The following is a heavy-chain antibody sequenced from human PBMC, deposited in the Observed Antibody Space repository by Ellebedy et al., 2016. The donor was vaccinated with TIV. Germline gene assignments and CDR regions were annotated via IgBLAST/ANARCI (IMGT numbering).Heavy chain of an antibody. CDR1: GDSISSYF. V-gene: IGHV4-59*01. CDR3: ARRGATRGYSFDI. CDR2: IYYSGNT. J-gene: IGHJ3*02. Sequence: MPSETLSLTCSVSGDSISSYFWSRVRQPPGKGLEWIGHIYYSGNTNYKPSLKSRVTISIDTSKNQFSLKLSAVTAADTAVYFCARRGATRGYSFDIWGQGTMVTVSS. D-gene: IGHD5-18*01.